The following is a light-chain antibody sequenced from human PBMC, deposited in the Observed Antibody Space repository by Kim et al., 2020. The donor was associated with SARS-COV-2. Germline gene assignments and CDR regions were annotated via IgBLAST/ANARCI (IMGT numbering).Light chain of an antibody. CDR2: GVS. V-gene: IGKV3-20*01. J-gene: IGKJ4*01. Sequence: DIVLTQSPGTLSLSPGEGATLSCRASQSVSSNYLAWYQQKPGQAPRLLIYGVSSRATGIPDRFSGSGSGTDFTLTIRRLEPEDFAVYSCQHYGTSRVTFGGGTKVEIK. CDR3: QHYGTSRVT. CDR1: QSVSSNY.